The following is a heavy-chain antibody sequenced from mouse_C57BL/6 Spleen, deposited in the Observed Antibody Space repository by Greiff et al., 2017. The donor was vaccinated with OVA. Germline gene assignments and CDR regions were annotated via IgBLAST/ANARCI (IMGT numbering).Heavy chain of an antibody. J-gene: IGHJ4*01. V-gene: IGHV1-19*01. Sequence: VQLQQSGPVLVKPGASVKMSCKASGYTFTDYYMNWVKQSHGKSLEWIGVINPYNGGTSYNQKFKGKATLTVDKSSSTAYMELSSLTSEDSAVYYCAREDQLRFYAMDYWGQGTSVTVSS. CDR2: INPYNGGT. CDR1: GYTFTDYY. CDR3: AREDQLRFYAMDY. D-gene: IGHD3-2*02.